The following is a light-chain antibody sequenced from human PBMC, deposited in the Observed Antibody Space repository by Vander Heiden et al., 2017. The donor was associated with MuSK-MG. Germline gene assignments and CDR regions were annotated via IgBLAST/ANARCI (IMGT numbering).Light chain of an antibody. CDR3: QVWDTSRDQPV. V-gene: IGLV3-21*02. CDR2: DDS. Sequence: SYVLTQPPSVSVAPGQTARITCGGSNIGTKSVHLYHQKPGQAPVLGGSDDSARPSGIPERFSGSNSGNTATLTISRVEAGDESDVDGQVWDTSRDQPVFGGGTKLTVL. J-gene: IGLJ3*02. CDR1: NIGTKS.